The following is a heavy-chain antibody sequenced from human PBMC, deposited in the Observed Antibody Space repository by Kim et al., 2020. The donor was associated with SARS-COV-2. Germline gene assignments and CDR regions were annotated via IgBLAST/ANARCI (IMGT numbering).Heavy chain of an antibody. D-gene: IGHD3-3*01. J-gene: IGHJ5*02. Sequence: SETLSLTCTVSGGSVSSSSFYWGWIRQPPGKGLEWIASMYYSGTTYYNPSLKSRLTISVDTSKNQFSLKLSSVTAADTAVYYCARQTWSITIFGVVTRDWSDPWGQGTLVTVSS. CDR1: GGSVSSSSFY. CDR3: ARQTWSITIFGVVTRDWSDP. CDR2: MYYSGTT. V-gene: IGHV4-39*01.